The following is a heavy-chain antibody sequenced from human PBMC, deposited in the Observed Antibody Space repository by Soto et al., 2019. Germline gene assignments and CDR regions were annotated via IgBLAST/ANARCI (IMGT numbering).Heavy chain of an antibody. D-gene: IGHD6-13*01. CDR1: GFTFSSYG. V-gene: IGHV3-33*01. CDR3: LRAPEYSSSWSDY. Sequence: GGSLRLSCAASGFTFSSYGMHWVRQAPGKGLEWVAVIWYDGSNKYYADSVKGRFTISRDNSKNTLYLQMNSLRAEDTAVYYWLRAPEYSSSWSDYGGQGTLVTVSS. J-gene: IGHJ4*02. CDR2: IWYDGSNK.